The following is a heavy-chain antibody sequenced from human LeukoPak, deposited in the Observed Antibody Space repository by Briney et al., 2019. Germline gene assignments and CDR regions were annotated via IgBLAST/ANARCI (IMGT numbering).Heavy chain of an antibody. V-gene: IGHV3-23*01. J-gene: IGHJ1*01. CDR1: GFSYISYA. Sequence: GGSLRLSCAASGFSYISYAMSWVRQPPGKGLEWVSGISGSSVESFYADSVKGRFTISRDNSRNTLYLQMNSLRVEDTAVYYCANSGNYYDTSGHEHWGQGTLVTVSS. D-gene: IGHD3-22*01. CDR2: ISGSSVES. CDR3: ANSGNYYDTSGHEH.